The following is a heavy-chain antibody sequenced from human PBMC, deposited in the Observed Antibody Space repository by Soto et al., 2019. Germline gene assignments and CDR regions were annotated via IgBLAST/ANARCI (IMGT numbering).Heavy chain of an antibody. J-gene: IGHJ6*02. Sequence: VKVSCKASGGTFSSYAISWVRQAPGQGLEWMGGIIPIFGTANYAQKFQGRVTITADESTSTAYMELSSLRSEDTAVYYCARGMAEGGYEGDYYYGMDVWGQGTTVTV. CDR3: ARGMAEGGYEGDYYYGMDV. CDR2: IIPIFGTA. V-gene: IGHV1-69*13. D-gene: IGHD5-12*01. CDR1: GGTFSSYA.